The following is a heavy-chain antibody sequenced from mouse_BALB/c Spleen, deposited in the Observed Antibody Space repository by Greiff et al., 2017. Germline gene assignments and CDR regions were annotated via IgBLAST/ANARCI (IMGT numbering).Heavy chain of an antibody. Sequence: EVMLVESGGGLVQPGGSRKLSCAASGFTFSDYGMAWVRQAPGKGPEWVAFISNLAYSIYYADTVTGRFTISRENAKNTLYLEMSSLKSEDTAMYYCARQAIGGAMDYWGQGTSVTVSS. D-gene: IGHD2-14*01. CDR3: ARQAIGGAMDY. J-gene: IGHJ4*01. CDR1: GFTFSDYG. CDR2: ISNLAYSI. V-gene: IGHV5-15*02.